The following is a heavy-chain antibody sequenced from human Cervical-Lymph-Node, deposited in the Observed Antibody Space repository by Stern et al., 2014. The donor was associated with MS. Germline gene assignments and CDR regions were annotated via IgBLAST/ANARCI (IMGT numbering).Heavy chain of an antibody. CDR1: GYTFTYRY. D-gene: IGHD4-17*01. CDR2: ITPYNGDS. V-gene: IGHV1-45*02. J-gene: IGHJ6*02. CDR3: ARSALYGDSGTYNMDV. Sequence: QLVESGAEVKKTGSSVKLSCKASGYTFTYRYLHWVRQAPGQGLEWMGWITPYNGDSNSAQRFQDRITISRDMSLSTAYMELRSLRSDDTGIYYCARSALYGDSGTYNMDVWGQGATVTVSS.